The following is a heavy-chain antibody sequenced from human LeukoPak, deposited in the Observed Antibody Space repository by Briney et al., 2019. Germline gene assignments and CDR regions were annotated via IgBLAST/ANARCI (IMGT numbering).Heavy chain of an antibody. J-gene: IGHJ4*02. CDR3: ARRKNSGWALVDY. CDR2: IYYSGST. CDR1: GGSLSSYY. V-gene: IGHV4-59*01. D-gene: IGHD6-19*01. Sequence: SEALSLTCTVSGGSLSSYYWSWIRQPPGKGLEWIGYIYYSGSTNYNPSLKSRVTISVDTSKNQFSLKLSSVTAADTAVYYCARRKNSGWALVDYWGQGTLVTVSS.